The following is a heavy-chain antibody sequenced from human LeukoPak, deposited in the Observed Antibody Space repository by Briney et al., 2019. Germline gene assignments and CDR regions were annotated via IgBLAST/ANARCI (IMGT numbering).Heavy chain of an antibody. J-gene: IGHJ4*02. CDR3: ARDPSGSYYGALFDY. Sequence: PGGSLRLSCAASGFTFSSYAMSWVRQAPGKGLEWVAVISYDGSNKYYADSVKGRFTISRDNSKNTLYLQMNSLRAEDTAVYYCARDPSGSYYGALFDYWGQGTLVTVSS. CDR1: GFTFSSYA. V-gene: IGHV3-30-3*01. CDR2: ISYDGSNK. D-gene: IGHD1-26*01.